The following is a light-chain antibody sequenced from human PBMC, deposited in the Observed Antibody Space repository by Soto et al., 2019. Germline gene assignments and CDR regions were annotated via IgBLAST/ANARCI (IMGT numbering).Light chain of an antibody. Sequence: DIQMTQSPSSLSASVGDRVTITCRASQDISVYLAWYQQKPEKVPKLLIYSASTLQSGVPSRFSGSGSGTDFTLTISRLETEDVATYYCQKFNTAPLTFGQGTRLEIK. V-gene: IGKV1-27*01. J-gene: IGKJ5*01. CDR1: QDISVY. CDR2: SAS. CDR3: QKFNTAPLT.